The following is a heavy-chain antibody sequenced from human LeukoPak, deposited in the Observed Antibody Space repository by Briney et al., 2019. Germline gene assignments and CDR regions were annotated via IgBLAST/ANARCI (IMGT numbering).Heavy chain of an antibody. J-gene: IGHJ6*02. CDR3: ARTAGPYYYYGMDV. Sequence: GASVKVSCKASGYTFTGYYMHWVRQAPGQGLEWMGWINPNSGGTNYAQKFQGRVTMTRDTSISTAYMELSRLRSDDTAVYYCARTAGPYYYYGMDVWGQGTTVTVSS. V-gene: IGHV1-2*02. CDR2: INPNSGGT. CDR1: GYTFTGYY.